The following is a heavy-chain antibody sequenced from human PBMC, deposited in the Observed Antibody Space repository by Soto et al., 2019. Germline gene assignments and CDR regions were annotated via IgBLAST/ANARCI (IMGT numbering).Heavy chain of an antibody. J-gene: IGHJ5*02. CDR2: IYYSGST. V-gene: IGHV4-59*01. D-gene: IGHD3-22*01. CDR1: GGSISSYY. Sequence: SETLSLTCTVSGGSISSYYWSWIRQPPGKGLEWIGYIYYSGSTNYNPSLKSRVTISVDTSKNQFSLKLSSVTAADTAVYYCAKWGYDSSGYYWFDPWGQGTLVTVSS. CDR3: AKWGYDSSGYYWFDP.